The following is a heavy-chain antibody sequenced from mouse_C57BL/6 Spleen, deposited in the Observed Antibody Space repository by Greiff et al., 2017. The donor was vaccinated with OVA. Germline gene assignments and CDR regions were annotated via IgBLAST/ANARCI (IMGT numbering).Heavy chain of an antibody. Sequence: QVQLQQSGAELARPGASVKLSCKASGYTFTSYGISWVKQRTGQGLEWIGEIYPRSGNTYYNEKFKGKATLTADKSSSTAYMELLSLTSEDSAVYFCARYYGSSYARMDYWGQGTSVTVSS. V-gene: IGHV1-81*01. J-gene: IGHJ4*01. D-gene: IGHD1-1*01. CDR1: GYTFTSYG. CDR2: IYPRSGNT. CDR3: ARYYGSSYARMDY.